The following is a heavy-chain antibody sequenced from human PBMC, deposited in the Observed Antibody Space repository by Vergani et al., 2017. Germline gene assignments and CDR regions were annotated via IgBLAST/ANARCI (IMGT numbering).Heavy chain of an antibody. CDR3: AKMFNDFDYDCWSWFDP. Sequence: QVQLVESGGGVVQPGRSLRLSCAASGFTFSSYGMHWVRQAPGKGLEWVAVISYDGSNKYYADSVKGRFTISRDNSKNTLYLQMNSLRAEDTAVYYCAKMFNDFDYDCWSWFDPWGQGTLVTVSS. J-gene: IGHJ5*02. CDR1: GFTFSSYG. D-gene: IGHD3-3*01. V-gene: IGHV3-30*18. CDR2: ISYDGSNK.